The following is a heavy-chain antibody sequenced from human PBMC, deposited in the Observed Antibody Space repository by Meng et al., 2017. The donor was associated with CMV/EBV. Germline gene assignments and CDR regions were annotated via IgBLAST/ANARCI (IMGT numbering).Heavy chain of an antibody. CDR2: IDWKDDK. D-gene: IGHD3-3*01. CDR1: GFSLHTSGVS. Sequence: SGPTLVTPTQTLTLTCTFSGFSLHTSGVSVGWIRQPPGKALEWLALIDWKDDKRYSPSLQTRLTVTKDTSTNEVVLTMTNMDAVDTGTYFCAHAYDDFWSGYYLGAFDIWGQGTLV. J-gene: IGHJ3*02. CDR3: AHAYDDFWSGYYLGAFDI. V-gene: IGHV2-5*01.